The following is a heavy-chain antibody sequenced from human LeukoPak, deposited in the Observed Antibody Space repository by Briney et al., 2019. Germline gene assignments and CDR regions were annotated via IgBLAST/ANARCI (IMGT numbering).Heavy chain of an antibody. J-gene: IGHJ4*02. CDR3: ARGRFDYYYGSGSYYSPFDY. V-gene: IGHV4-34*01. D-gene: IGHD3-10*01. Sequence: SETLSLTCAVYGGSFSGYYWSWIRQPPGKGLEWIGEINHSGSTNYNPSLKSRVTISVDTSKNQFSLKLSSVTAADTAAYYCARGRFDYYYGSGSYYSPFDYWGQGTLVTVSS. CDR1: GGSFSGYY. CDR2: INHSGST.